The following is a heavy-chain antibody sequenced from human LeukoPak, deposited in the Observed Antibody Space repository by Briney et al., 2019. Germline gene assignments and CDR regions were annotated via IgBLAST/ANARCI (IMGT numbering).Heavy chain of an antibody. J-gene: IGHJ6*03. CDR1: GFTFSSYA. CDR3: ARCDSGSFPYYYYYMDV. V-gene: IGHV3-30*01. Sequence: GRSLRLSCAASGFTFSSYAMHRVRQAPGKGLEWVAVISYDGSNKYYADSVKGRFTISRDNSKNTLYLQMNSLRAEDTAVYYCARCDSGSFPYYYYYMDVWGKGTTVTVSS. D-gene: IGHD3-10*01. CDR2: ISYDGSNK.